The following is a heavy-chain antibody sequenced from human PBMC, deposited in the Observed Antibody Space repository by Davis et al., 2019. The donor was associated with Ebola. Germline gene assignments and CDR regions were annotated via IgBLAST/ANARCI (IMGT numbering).Heavy chain of an antibody. CDR1: GYTITNHY. D-gene: IGHD4/OR15-4a*01. CDR2: INPNSGAT. CDR3: ARGSYGDYYDYGMDV. J-gene: IGHJ6*02. V-gene: IGHV1-2*04. Sequence: AASVKVSCKASGYTITNHYIHWVRQAPGQGLEWMGWINPNSGATNSAQKFQGWVAMTTDTSINTAYMELTSLKSDATAVYYCARGSYGDYYDYGMDVWGQGTTVIVSS.